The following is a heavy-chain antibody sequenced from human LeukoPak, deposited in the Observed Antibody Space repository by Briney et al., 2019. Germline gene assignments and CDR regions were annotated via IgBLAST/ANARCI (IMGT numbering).Heavy chain of an antibody. CDR2: IYYSGSA. D-gene: IGHD3-9*01. Sequence: PSETLSLTCTVSGGSISSYYWNWIRQPPGKGLEWIGYIYYSGSANYNPSLKSRVTISVDTSKNQVSLKLSSVTAADTAVYYCASSIRDIIILAYWGQGTLVTVSS. V-gene: IGHV4-59*01. CDR1: GGSISSYY. CDR3: ASSIRDIIILAY. J-gene: IGHJ4*02.